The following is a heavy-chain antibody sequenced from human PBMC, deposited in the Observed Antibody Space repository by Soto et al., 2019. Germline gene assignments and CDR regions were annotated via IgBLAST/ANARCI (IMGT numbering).Heavy chain of an antibody. V-gene: IGHV1-24*01. D-gene: IGHD2-15*01. CDR3: ATDAPYCSGGSCYPTNLYYFDY. Sequence: ASVKVSCKVSGYTLTELSMHWVRQAPGKGLEWMGGFDPEDGETIYAQKFQGRVTMTEDTSTDTAYIELSSLRSEDTAVYYCATDAPYCSGGSCYPTNLYYFDYWGQGTLVTVSS. CDR1: GYTLTELS. J-gene: IGHJ4*02. CDR2: FDPEDGET.